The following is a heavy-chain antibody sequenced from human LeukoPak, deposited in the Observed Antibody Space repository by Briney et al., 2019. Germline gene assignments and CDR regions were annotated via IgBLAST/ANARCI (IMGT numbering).Heavy chain of an antibody. CDR1: GFSFSDYY. CDR2: ISSSGTTI. Sequence: PGGSLGLSCAASGFSFSDYYMSWIRQAPGKGLEWVSYISSSGTTIYYADSVKGRFTISRDNAKSSLYLQMNSLRAEDTAVYYCARNRGYGGYDSDYWGQGTLVTVSS. V-gene: IGHV3-11*01. CDR3: ARNRGYGGYDSDY. D-gene: IGHD5-12*01. J-gene: IGHJ4*02.